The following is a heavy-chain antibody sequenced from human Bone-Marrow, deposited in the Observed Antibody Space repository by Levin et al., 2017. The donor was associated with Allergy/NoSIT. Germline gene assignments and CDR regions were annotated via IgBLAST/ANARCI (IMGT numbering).Heavy chain of an antibody. CDR3: AKDVVAAAYQVAGDS. J-gene: IGHJ4*02. V-gene: IGHV3-30*18. Sequence: SCAASGFTFSDYGMHWVRQAPGKGLEWVAIVSFDGSDEFYADSVRGRFTISRDNSKNTVYLQMNSPRTEDTGVYYCAKDVVAAAYQVAGDSWGQGTLVTVSS. D-gene: IGHD2-15*01. CDR2: VSFDGSDE. CDR1: GFTFSDYG.